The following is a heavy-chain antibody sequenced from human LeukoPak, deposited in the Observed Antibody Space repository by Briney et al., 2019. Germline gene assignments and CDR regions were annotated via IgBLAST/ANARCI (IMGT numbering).Heavy chain of an antibody. CDR3: ASLTYYDFWSGLHDAFDI. Sequence: SETLSLTCTVSGGSIGSGYYWGWIRQPPGKGLEWIGSIYHSGSAYYNPSLKSRVTISVDTSKNQFSLKLSSVTAADTAVYYCASLTYYDFWSGLHDAFDIWGQGTMVTVSS. CDR1: GGSIGSGYY. D-gene: IGHD3-3*01. V-gene: IGHV4-38-2*02. J-gene: IGHJ3*02. CDR2: IYHSGSA.